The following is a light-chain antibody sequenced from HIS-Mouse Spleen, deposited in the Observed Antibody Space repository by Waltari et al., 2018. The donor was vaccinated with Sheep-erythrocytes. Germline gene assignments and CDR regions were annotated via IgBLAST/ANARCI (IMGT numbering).Light chain of an antibody. V-gene: IGLV2-14*03. Sequence: QSALTQPASVSGSPGQSITISCTGPSSDVGGYNYVSWYQQHPGKAPKFMIYDFSNRPSGVSNRFSGSKSGNTASLTISGLQAEDEADYYCSSYTSSSTWVFGGGTKLTVL. CDR1: SSDVGGYNY. CDR2: DFS. J-gene: IGLJ3*02. CDR3: SSYTSSSTWV.